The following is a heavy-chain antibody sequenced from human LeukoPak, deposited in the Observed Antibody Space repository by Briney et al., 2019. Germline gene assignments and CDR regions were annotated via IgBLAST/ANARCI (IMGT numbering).Heavy chain of an antibody. CDR2: ISYDGRNK. CDR3: ANGEPKNY. D-gene: IGHD3-10*01. Sequence: SGGSLRLSCAASGFTFSSYGMHWVRQAPGKGLEWVAVISYDGRNKCYADSVKGRFTISRDNSKNTLHLQMNSLRAEDTAVYYCANGEPKNYWGQGTLVTVSS. CDR1: GFTFSSYG. J-gene: IGHJ4*02. V-gene: IGHV3-30*18.